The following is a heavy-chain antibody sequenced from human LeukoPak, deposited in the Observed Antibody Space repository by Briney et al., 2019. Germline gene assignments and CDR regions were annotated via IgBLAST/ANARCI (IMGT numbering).Heavy chain of an antibody. J-gene: IGHJ4*02. D-gene: IGHD3-10*01. Sequence: GRSLRLSCAASGFSFNNYGFHWVRQAPGKGLEWVTVIWDDGSNKYYADSVKGRVTISRDNSKNTLYLQMNSLRAEDTAVYYCAGCYYGSENFYSNDYWGQGTLVTVSS. V-gene: IGHV3-33*01. CDR2: IWDDGSNK. CDR3: AGCYYGSENFYSNDY. CDR1: GFSFNNYG.